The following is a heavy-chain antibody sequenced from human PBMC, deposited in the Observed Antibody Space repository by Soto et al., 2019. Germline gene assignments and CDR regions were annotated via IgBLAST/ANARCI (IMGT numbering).Heavy chain of an antibody. CDR3: ARSPFVEMATMSFDY. D-gene: IGHD5-12*01. CDR1: GGTFSSYA. CDR2: IIPIFGTA. V-gene: IGHV1-69*12. Sequence: QVQLVQSGAEVKKPGSSVKVSCKASGGTFSSYAISWVRQAPGQGLEWMGGIIPIFGTANYAQKFQGRVMIXXDXSXXTAYMELSSLRSEDTAVYYCARSPFVEMATMSFDYWGQGTLVTVSS. J-gene: IGHJ4*02.